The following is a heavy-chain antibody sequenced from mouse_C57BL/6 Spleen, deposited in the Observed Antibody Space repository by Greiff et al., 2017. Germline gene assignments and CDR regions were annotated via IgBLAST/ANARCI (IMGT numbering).Heavy chain of an antibody. D-gene: IGHD4-1*01. CDR3: ARGGGTGEFDY. V-gene: IGHV1-80*01. Sequence: QVQLQQSGAELVKPGASVKISCKASGYAFSSYWMNWVKQRPGKGLEWIGQIYPGDGDTNYNGKFKGKATLTADKSSSTAYMQLSSLTSEDSSVYFCARGGGTGEFDYWGQGTTRTVSS. CDR1: GYAFSSYW. CDR2: IYPGDGDT. J-gene: IGHJ2*01.